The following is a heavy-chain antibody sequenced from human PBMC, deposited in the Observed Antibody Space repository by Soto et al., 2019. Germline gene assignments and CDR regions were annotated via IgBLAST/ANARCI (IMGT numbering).Heavy chain of an antibody. Sequence: QVQLVQSGAEVKKPGASVKVSCKASGYTFTSYGISWVRQAPGQGLEWMGWISAYNGNTNHAQKLQGRVTMTTDTSTSTDQMALRSPRSDDTAAYYCARGVGWEPLDYWGQGTLVTVSS. V-gene: IGHV1-18*01. CDR2: ISAYNGNT. CDR3: ARGVGWEPLDY. J-gene: IGHJ4*02. D-gene: IGHD1-26*01. CDR1: GYTFTSYG.